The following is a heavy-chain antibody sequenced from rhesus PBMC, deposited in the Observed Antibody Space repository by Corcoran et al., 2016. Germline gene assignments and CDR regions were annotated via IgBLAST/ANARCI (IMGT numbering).Heavy chain of an antibody. D-gene: IGHD1-26*01. CDR1: GYSFTSYW. CDR2: IDPSDADT. V-gene: IGHV5-20*01. Sequence: EVQLVQSGAQVKRPGESLKISCKLSGYSFTSYWISWVRQMPGKGLVWMGTIDPSDADTRYNPSFQGQVTISADKSISTAYLQWSRLKASDTATYFCARGYNWNQGLGYWGQGVLVTVSS. CDR3: ARGYNWNQGLGY. J-gene: IGHJ4*01.